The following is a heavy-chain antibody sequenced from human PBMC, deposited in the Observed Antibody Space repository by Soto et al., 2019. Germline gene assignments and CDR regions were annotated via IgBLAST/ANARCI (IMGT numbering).Heavy chain of an antibody. V-gene: IGHV5-51*01. J-gene: IGHJ4*02. CDR1: CYSFTIYY. CDR3: ARHPPRYCTNGLCYTPFDY. CDR2: IYPGDSDT. D-gene: IGHD2-8*01. Sequence: HWDSLKISRNCSCYSFTIYYIGLVLQMPGKGLEWKGIIYPGDSDTKYSASVQGEVTISADNSISTAYLQWSSLKASDTAMYYCARHPPRYCTNGLCYTPFDYWGQGTLVTVSS.